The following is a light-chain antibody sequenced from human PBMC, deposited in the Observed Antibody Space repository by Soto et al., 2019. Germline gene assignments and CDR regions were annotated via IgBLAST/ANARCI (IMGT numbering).Light chain of an antibody. CDR1: SSDVGGYNY. CDR3: SSYTSSSTLL. J-gene: IGLJ2*01. Sequence: QSVLTQPASVSGSPGQSITISCTGTSSDVGGYNYVSWYHQHPGKAPKLMIYDVSNRPSGVSNRFSGSKSGNTASLTISGLQAEDEYDYYCSSYTSSSTLLFGGGTKLTVL. V-gene: IGLV2-14*01. CDR2: DVS.